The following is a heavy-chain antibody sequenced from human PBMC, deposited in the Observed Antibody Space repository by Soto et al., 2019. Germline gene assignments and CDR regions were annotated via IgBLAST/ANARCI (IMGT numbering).Heavy chain of an antibody. CDR2: IIPILGIA. CDR3: AATYCSSTSCYYNWFDP. V-gene: IGHV1-69*02. J-gene: IGHJ5*02. CDR1: GGTFSSYT. D-gene: IGHD2-2*01. Sequence: QVQLVQSGAEVKKPGSSVKVSCKASGGTFSSYTISWVRQAPGQGLEWMGRIIPILGIANYAQKFQGRVTITADKSTNTAYMELSSLRSEYTAVYSCAATYCSSTSCYYNWFDPWGQGTLVTVSS.